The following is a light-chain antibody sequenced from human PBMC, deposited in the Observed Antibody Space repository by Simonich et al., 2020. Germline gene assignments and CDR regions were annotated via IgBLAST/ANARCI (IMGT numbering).Light chain of an antibody. J-gene: IGKJ1*01. CDR3: QQYGSSPRT. V-gene: IGKV3-20*01. CDR1: QSVSSSY. CDR2: GAS. Sequence: EIVLTQSPGTLSLSPGERATVSCRASQSVSSSYLAWYQQKPGQAPRLLIYGASSRATGIPDMFSGSGSGTDFTLTISRLEPEDFAVYYCQQYGSSPRTFGQGTKVEIK.